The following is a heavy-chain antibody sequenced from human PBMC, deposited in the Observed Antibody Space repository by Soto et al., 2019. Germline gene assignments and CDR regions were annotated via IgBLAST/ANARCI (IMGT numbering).Heavy chain of an antibody. J-gene: IGHJ6*02. CDR2: MFYSGLT. CDR3: APLSVSLSGPYGIHV. CDR1: GYSVTSSDYY. V-gene: IGHV4-39*01. D-gene: IGHD2-15*01. Sequence: SETLSLTCSVSGYSVTSSDYYWAWIRQPPGKGLEWIGSMFYSGLTYYNPSLKSRVTLPVDTSKNQFSVRLNSVTAADTAVYYCAPLSVSLSGPYGIHVWGQGTTVTVSS.